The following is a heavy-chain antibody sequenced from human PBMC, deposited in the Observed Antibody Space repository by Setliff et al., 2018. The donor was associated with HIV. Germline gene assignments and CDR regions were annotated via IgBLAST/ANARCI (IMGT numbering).Heavy chain of an antibody. CDR1: GYTFTSYA. CDR3: ARVTMVRGVSWGWFDP. D-gene: IGHD3-10*01. J-gene: IGHJ5*02. Sequence: GASVKVSCKASGYTFTSYAISWVRQAPGQGLEWMGGIIPIFGTANYAQKFQGRVTITADESTSTAYMELSSLRSEDTAVYYCARVTMVRGVSWGWFDPWGQGTLVTVSS. CDR2: IIPIFGTA. V-gene: IGHV1-69*13.